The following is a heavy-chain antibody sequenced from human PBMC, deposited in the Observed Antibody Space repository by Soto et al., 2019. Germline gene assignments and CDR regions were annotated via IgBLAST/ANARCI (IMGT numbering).Heavy chain of an antibody. CDR2: ISAYNGNT. J-gene: IGHJ4*02. D-gene: IGHD2-2*01. CDR1: GYTFTSYG. V-gene: IGHV1-18*01. Sequence: ASVKVSCKASGYTFTSYGISWVRQAPGQGLEWMGWISAYNGNTNYAQKLQGRVTMTTDTSTSTAYTELRSLRSDDTAVYYCARGGCSSTSCYGGFDYWGQGTLVTVSS. CDR3: ARGGCSSTSCYGGFDY.